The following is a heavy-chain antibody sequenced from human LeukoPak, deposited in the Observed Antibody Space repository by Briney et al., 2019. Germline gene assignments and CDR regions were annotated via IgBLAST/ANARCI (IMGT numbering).Heavy chain of an antibody. D-gene: IGHD3-22*01. CDR1: GGTFSSYA. CDR3: ASFTMIVVVIAGPLQY. CDR2: IIPIFGTA. V-gene: IGHV1-69*13. Sequence: SVKVSCKASGGTFSSYAISWVRQAPGQGLEWMGGIIPIFGTANYAQKFQGRVTITADESTSTAYMELSSLRSEDTAVYYCASFTMIVVVIAGPLQYWGQGTLVTVSS. J-gene: IGHJ4*02.